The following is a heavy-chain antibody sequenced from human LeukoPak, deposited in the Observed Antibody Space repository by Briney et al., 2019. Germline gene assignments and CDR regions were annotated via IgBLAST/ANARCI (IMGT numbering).Heavy chain of an antibody. CDR2: IYYSGST. CDR1: GGSISSGDYY. D-gene: IGHD6-13*01. CDR3: ARGEQRQLVRLVGDNWFDP. J-gene: IGHJ5*02. V-gene: IGHV4-30-4*01. Sequence: SQTLSLTCTVSGGSISSGDYYWSWIRQPPGKGLEWIGYIYYSGSTYYNPSLKSRVTISVDTSKNQFSLKLSSVTAADTAVYYCARGEQRQLVRLVGDNWFDPWGQGTLVTVSS.